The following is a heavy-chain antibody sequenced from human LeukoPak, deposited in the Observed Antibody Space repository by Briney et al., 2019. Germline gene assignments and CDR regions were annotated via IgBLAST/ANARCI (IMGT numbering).Heavy chain of an antibody. V-gene: IGHV1-69*01. CDR3: PWGLLQRIHYFDY. D-gene: IGHD3-22*01. CDR1: GCTFSSYA. J-gene: IGHJ4*02. CDR2: IIPICGTA. Sequence: SVKVTCKASGCTFSSYAISRVRQAPGQGLEWMGGIIPICGTANYAQKFQGRVTITADESTRKAYMELSSQRADGTAVYYCPWGLLQRIHYFDYWGQGTLVNVLS.